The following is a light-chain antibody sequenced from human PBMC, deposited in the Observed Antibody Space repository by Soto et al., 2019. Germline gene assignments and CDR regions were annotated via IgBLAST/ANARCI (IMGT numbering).Light chain of an antibody. CDR2: KAS. CDR1: QSITGW. CDR3: QQYNSWPQT. Sequence: DIQMTQSPSTLSASVVERVTITCRASQSITGWLAWFQQKPGKAPKLLISKASTLQSGVPSRFSGSGSGTEFTLTISSLQSEDFAIYYCQQYNSWPQTFGQGTKVDIK. J-gene: IGKJ1*01. V-gene: IGKV1-5*03.